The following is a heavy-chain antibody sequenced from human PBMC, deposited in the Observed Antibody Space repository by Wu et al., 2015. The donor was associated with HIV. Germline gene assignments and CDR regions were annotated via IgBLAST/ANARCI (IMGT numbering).Heavy chain of an antibody. D-gene: IGHD5-12*01. CDR1: GYSFTDYY. V-gene: IGHV1-2*02. CDR2: INPKNGGT. CDR3: ARSHKWLQLRYSGNFDY. Sequence: QVQLVQSGAEVKKPGASMKVSCKASGYSFTDYYIYWVRQAPGQGLEYMGWINPKNGGTDYARGLQGRLIMTRDMSSSTVYVELKRLTSQDTAIYFCARSHKWLQLRYSGNFDYWGQGT. J-gene: IGHJ4*02.